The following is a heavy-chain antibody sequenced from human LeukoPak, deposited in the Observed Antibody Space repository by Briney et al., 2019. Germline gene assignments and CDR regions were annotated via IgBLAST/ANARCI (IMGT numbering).Heavy chain of an antibody. D-gene: IGHD3-10*01. CDR1: GGSISSSSYY. Sequence: PSETLSLTCTVSGGSISSSSYYWGWIRQPPGKGLEWIGSIYYSGSTYYNPSLKSRVTISVDTSKNQFSLKLSSVTAADTAVYYCARDIKFTMVREHNYYYYYMDVWGKGTTVTISS. CDR2: IYYSGST. V-gene: IGHV4-39*02. CDR3: ARDIKFTMVREHNYYYYYMDV. J-gene: IGHJ6*03.